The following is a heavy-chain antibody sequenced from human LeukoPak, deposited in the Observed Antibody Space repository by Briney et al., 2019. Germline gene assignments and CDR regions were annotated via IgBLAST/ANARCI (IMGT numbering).Heavy chain of an antibody. CDR3: ARSSDYFTYFGL. CDR1: GFTLSDYY. J-gene: IGHJ2*01. D-gene: IGHD2/OR15-2a*01. Sequence: GGSLRLSCAASGFTLSDYYMSWIRQTPGKGLEWISYMSSTANSIYYGASVKGRSTVSRDSAKNSLFLQMDSLRAEDTGVYFCARSSDYFTYFGLWGRGSLVTVSS. V-gene: IGHV3-11*04. CDR2: MSSTANSI.